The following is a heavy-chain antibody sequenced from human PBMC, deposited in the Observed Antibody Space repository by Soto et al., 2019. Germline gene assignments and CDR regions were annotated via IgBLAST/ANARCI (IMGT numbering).Heavy chain of an antibody. J-gene: IGHJ1*01. CDR1: GDTFSSYA. CDR2: INTANGRT. CDR3: ASGGLSTPMVRLCHD. Sequence: GVAPKVSCKAFGDTFSSYAMHWVPQTPGQRLDWMGWINTANGRTTYSQKFQGRLTINRDTSASTAYMGLRSLRFEDTAVYYCASGGLSTPMVRLCHDWG. V-gene: IGHV1-3*04. D-gene: IGHD5-18*01.